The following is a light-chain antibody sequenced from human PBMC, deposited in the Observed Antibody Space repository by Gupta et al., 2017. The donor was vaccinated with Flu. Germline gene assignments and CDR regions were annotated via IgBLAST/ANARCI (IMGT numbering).Light chain of an antibody. CDR2: DDS. CDR1: NIGRKS. J-gene: IGLJ1*01. CDR3: HVWDRGSDHYV. Sequence: SYVLTQPPSVSVAPGQTARITCGGNNIGRKSVHWYQQRPDQAPVLVVYDDSDRPSGIPERFSGSNSGNTATLTVSRAEAGDEADYYCHVWDRGSDHYVFGSGTKVTVL. V-gene: IGLV3-21*02.